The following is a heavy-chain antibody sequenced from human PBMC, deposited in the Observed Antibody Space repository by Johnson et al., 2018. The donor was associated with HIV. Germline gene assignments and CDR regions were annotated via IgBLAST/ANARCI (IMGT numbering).Heavy chain of an antibody. V-gene: IGHV3-20*04. CDR2: INWNGGTP. CDR1: GFTFDEYD. Sequence: MMLVESGGGVARPGGALRLPCETSGFTFDEYDMSWVRQGPGKGLEWGPGINWNGGTPGYAGSVKGRFTISRDTPKNSLYLEMNSLRAEDTALYYCARATYYYDTSGYLTRPRAFDVWGLGTMVTVSS. J-gene: IGHJ3*01. D-gene: IGHD3-22*01. CDR3: ARATYYYDTSGYLTRPRAFDV.